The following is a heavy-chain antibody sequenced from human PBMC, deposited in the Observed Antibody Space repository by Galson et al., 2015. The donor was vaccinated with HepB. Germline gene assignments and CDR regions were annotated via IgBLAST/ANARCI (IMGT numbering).Heavy chain of an antibody. CDR3: VRGTIAARLRGEIHFDY. CDR1: GGSISPYY. V-gene: IGHV4-59*01. CDR2: IYYSGST. Sequence: SETLSLTCTVSGGSISPYYWYWIRQPPGKGLEWIGYIYYSGSTNYNPSLKSRVTISVDTSKNQFSLKLSSVTAADTAVYYCVRGTIAARLRGEIHFDYWGQGTLVTVSS. J-gene: IGHJ4*02. D-gene: IGHD6-6*01.